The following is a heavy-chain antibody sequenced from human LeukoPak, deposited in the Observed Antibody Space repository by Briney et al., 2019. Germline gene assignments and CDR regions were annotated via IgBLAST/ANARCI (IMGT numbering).Heavy chain of an antibody. J-gene: IGHJ4*02. CDR1: GGSVSSSNYY. Sequence: PSETLSLTCTVSGGSVSSSNYYWGWIRQPPGKGLEWIGSIYYSGNTYYNPSLKSRVTISVDTSKNQFSLKLSSVTAADTAVYYCAGGDYVWGSYRWGDYWGQGTLVTVSS. CDR2: IYYSGNT. D-gene: IGHD3-16*02. CDR3: AGGDYVWGSYRWGDY. V-gene: IGHV4-39*07.